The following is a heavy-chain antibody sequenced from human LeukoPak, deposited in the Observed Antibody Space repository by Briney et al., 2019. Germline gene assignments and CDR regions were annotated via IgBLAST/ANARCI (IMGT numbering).Heavy chain of an antibody. Sequence: ASVKVSCKVSGYTLRELSMHWVRQAPAKGLQWMGVFDPEDGESIIAQKFQGRLTMTEDTSTDTAYMELSSLTSEDTAMYYCATGHCNTSSCYYYYVDVWGKGTTVTVSS. CDR3: ATGHCNTSSCYYYYVDV. CDR1: GYTLRELS. CDR2: FDPEDGES. D-gene: IGHD2/OR15-2a*01. J-gene: IGHJ6*03. V-gene: IGHV1-24*01.